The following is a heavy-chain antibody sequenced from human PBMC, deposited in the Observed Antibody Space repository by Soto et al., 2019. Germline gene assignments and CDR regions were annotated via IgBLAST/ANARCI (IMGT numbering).Heavy chain of an antibody. D-gene: IGHD4-17*01. CDR3: AHITANDYGDYEALFDY. CDR1: GFSHSTSGVG. CDR2: IYWDDDK. J-gene: IGHJ4*02. Sequence: QITLKESGPTLVKPTQTLTLTCTFSGFSHSTSGVGVGWIRQPPGKALEWLALIYWDDDKRYSPSLKSRLTITKDTSKNQVVLTMTNMDPVDTATYYCAHITANDYGDYEALFDYWGQGTLVTVSS. V-gene: IGHV2-5*02.